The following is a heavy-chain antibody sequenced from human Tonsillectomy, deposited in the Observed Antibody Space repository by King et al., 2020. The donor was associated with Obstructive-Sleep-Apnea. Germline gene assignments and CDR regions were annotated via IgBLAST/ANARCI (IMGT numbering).Heavy chain of an antibody. CDR3: ARGRSGWSDYFQD. V-gene: IGHV4-38-2*02. CDR2: IYHSGRT. D-gene: IGHD6-19*01. CDR1: GYSISSGYY. Sequence: LQLQESGPGLVKPSETLSLTCTVSGYSISSGYYWGWIRQPPGKGLEWIGSIYHSGRTYYNPSLTIRVTISVDTSKKQFSLKLSSVTAAYTAVYYLARGRSGWSDYFQDWGQGTLVTVSS. J-gene: IGHJ1*01.